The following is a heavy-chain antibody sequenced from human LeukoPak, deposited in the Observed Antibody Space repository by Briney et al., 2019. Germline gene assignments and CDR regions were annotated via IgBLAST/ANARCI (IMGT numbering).Heavy chain of an antibody. Sequence: ASVKVSCKVSGYTLTALALHWVRQAPGKGLEWIGGFDSEEYDTIYAQKFQGRVTMTEDTSTDTAYMELSSLRSEDTAVYYCATAPLAVAASADYWGQGTLVTVSS. J-gene: IGHJ4*02. CDR2: FDSEEYDT. D-gene: IGHD6-19*01. CDR3: ATAPLAVAASADY. V-gene: IGHV1-24*01. CDR1: GYTLTALA.